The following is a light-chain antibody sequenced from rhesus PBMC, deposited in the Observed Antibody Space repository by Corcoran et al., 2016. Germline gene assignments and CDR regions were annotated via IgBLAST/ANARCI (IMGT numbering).Light chain of an antibody. V-gene: IGLV2S9*01. J-gene: IGLJ1*01. CDR3: CSYSSGSTCI. CDR1: SSDIGGYNH. Sequence: QSALTQPPSVSKSLGQSVTISCTGTSSDIGGYNHVSWYQQHPGTAPRLLIYDVSKRPSGVSDRFSGSKSGNTASLTISGLQAEDEADYYCCSYSSGSTCIFGAGTRLTVL. CDR2: DVS.